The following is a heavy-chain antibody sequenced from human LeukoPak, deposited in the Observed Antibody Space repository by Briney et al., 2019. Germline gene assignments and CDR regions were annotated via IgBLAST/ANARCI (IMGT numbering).Heavy chain of an antibody. CDR3: ARETVAGILKT. Sequence: PSETLSLTCSVSGVSISSTTYYWAWIRQPPGKGLEWIGTIYYTGSTYYNPSLKTRNTISVDTSKNQFSLKLISVTAADTAVYYCARETVAGILKTWGQGTLVTVSS. CDR1: GVSISSTTYY. D-gene: IGHD6-19*01. J-gene: IGHJ5*02. V-gene: IGHV4-39*02. CDR2: IYYTGST.